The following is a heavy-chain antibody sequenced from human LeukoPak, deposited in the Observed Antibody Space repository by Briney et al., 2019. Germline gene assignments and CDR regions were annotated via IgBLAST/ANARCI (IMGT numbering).Heavy chain of an antibody. J-gene: IGHJ5*02. Sequence: GGSLRLSCAASGFTFDEYAMHWVRRAPGKGLEGVSLISGDVGSRYSADSVKGRFTISRDNSKNSLYLQMNSLRTEDTALYYCAKDVYECRIAAGGIDPWGRGTLVSVS. CDR2: ISGDVGSR. D-gene: IGHD6-13*01. V-gene: IGHV3-43*02. CDR3: AKDVYECRIAAGGIDP. CDR1: GFTFDEYA.